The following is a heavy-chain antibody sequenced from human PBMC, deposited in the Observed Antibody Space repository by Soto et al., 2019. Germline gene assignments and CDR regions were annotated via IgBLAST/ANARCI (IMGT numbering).Heavy chain of an antibody. CDR2: ISSSGSTI. V-gene: IGHV3-48*03. CDR3: ARDVYDKLVD. CDR1: GFTFSSYE. J-gene: IGHJ4*02. Sequence: EVQLVESGGGLVQPGGSLRLSCAASGFTFSSYEMNWVRQAPGKGLEWVSYISSSGSTIYYADSVKGRITISRDNAKNSLYLPMNSPRGEVTGVYYCARDVYDKLVDWGQGTLVTVSS. D-gene: IGHD3-22*01.